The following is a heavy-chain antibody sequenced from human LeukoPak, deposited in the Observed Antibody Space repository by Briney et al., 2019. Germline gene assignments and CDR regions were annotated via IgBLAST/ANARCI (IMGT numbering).Heavy chain of an antibody. CDR2: INTDGRST. V-gene: IGHV3-74*01. CDR3: ARGGYYYGSGSWPFQWAY. Sequence: PGGSLRLSCAASGFTFSSYWMHWVRQAPGKGLVWVSRINTDGRSTSYADSVKGRFTISRDNAKNTLYLQMNSLRAEDTAVYYCARGGYYYGSGSWPFQWAYWGQGTLLTVSS. D-gene: IGHD3-10*01. CDR1: GFTFSSYW. J-gene: IGHJ4*02.